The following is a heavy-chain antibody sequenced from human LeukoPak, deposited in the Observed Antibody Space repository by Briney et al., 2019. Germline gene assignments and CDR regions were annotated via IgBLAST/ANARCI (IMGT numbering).Heavy chain of an antibody. CDR3: ARIYSGYGQDY. Sequence: GASVKVSCKASGYTFTSYDINWVRQATGQGLEWMGWMNPNSGNTGYAQKFRGRVTMTRDTSISTAYMELSSLRSEDTAVYYCARIYSGYGQDYWGQGTLVTVSS. CDR1: GYTFTSYD. D-gene: IGHD5-12*01. J-gene: IGHJ4*02. V-gene: IGHV1-8*01. CDR2: MNPNSGNT.